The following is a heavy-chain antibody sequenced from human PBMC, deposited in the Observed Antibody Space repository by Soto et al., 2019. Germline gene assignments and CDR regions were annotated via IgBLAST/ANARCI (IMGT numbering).Heavy chain of an antibody. D-gene: IGHD3-16*01. CDR3: ARGMLMLDAFDI. J-gene: IGHJ3*02. Sequence: QVQLVESGGGVVQPGRSLRLSCAASGFTFSSYAMHWVRQAPGKGLEWVAVISYDGSNKYYADSVKGRFTISRDNSKNTLYLKMNSLRAEDTAVYYWARGMLMLDAFDIWGQGTMFTVSS. CDR2: ISYDGSNK. CDR1: GFTFSSYA. V-gene: IGHV3-30-3*01.